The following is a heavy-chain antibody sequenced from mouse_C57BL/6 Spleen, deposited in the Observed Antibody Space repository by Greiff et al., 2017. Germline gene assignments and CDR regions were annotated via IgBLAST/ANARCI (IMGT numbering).Heavy chain of an antibody. J-gene: IGHJ3*01. CDR3: APYDYDGVGFAY. CDR1: GFTFSDYG. V-gene: IGHV5-15*01. D-gene: IGHD2-4*01. CDR2: ISNLAYSI. Sequence: EVMLVESGGGLVQPGGSLKLSCAASGFTFSDYGMAWVRQAPRKGPEWVAFISNLAYSIYYADTVTGRFTISRENAKNTLYLEMSSLRSEDTAMYYCAPYDYDGVGFAYWGQGTLVTVSA.